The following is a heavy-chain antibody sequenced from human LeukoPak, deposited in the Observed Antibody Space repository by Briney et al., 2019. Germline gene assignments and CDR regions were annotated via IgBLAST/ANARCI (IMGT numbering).Heavy chain of an antibody. D-gene: IGHD6-13*01. V-gene: IGHV3-23*01. Sequence: PGGSLRLSCAASGFTFSTYAMSWVRQAPGKGLEWVSVVSGSGGSTYYADSVKGRFTISRGNSKNTLYLQMSSLRAEDTAAYYCAKETEAAAGPLDYWGQGTLVTVSS. CDR3: AKETEAAAGPLDY. J-gene: IGHJ4*02. CDR2: VSGSGGST. CDR1: GFTFSTYA.